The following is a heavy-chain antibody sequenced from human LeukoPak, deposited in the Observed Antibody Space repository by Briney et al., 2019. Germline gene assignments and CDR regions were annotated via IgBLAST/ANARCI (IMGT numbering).Heavy chain of an antibody. CDR2: ISGSGGST. V-gene: IGHV3-23*01. D-gene: IGHD3-22*01. Sequence: PGGSLRLSCAASGFTFSSYSMNWVRQAPGKGLEWVSAISGSGGSTYYADSVKGRFTISRDNSKNTLYLQMNSLRAEDTAVYYCAKVEVVVITDPFDYWGQGTLVTVSS. CDR3: AKVEVVVITDPFDY. J-gene: IGHJ4*02. CDR1: GFTFSSYS.